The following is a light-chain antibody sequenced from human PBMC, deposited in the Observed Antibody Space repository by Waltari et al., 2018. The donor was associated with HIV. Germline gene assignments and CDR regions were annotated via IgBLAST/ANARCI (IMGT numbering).Light chain of an antibody. CDR1: QRGSRN. J-gene: IGKJ1*01. V-gene: IGKV3-15*01. Sequence: EVVMTQSPATLSVSPGERAALACSASQRGSRNVAWYQQKPGQPPRLLIYAASTRASGVPARISGTGSGTEFTLTIRSLQSEAFAVYYCQQYDDWPRTFGQGTRVEI. CDR2: AAS. CDR3: QQYDDWPRT.